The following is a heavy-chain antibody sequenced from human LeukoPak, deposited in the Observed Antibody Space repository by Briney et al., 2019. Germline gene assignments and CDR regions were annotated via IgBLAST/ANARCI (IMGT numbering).Heavy chain of an antibody. CDR1: GFSVSSTY. D-gene: IGHD2-2*01. J-gene: IGHJ4*02. CDR3: ATSPASSCLDD. Sequence: GGSLRLSCAASGFSVSSTYMSWARQAPGKGLEWVSIVYSDGTTYYADSVKGRFTISRDNSKNTLYLQMNGLRAEDTAVYYCATSPASSCLDDWGQGTLVTVSS. CDR2: VYSDGTT. V-gene: IGHV3-53*01.